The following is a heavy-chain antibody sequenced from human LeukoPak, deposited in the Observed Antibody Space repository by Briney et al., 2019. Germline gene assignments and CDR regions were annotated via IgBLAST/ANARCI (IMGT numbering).Heavy chain of an antibody. CDR1: DYPFTSYG. CDR3: ARGWIEMPTVYFDY. J-gene: IGHJ4*02. Sequence: GASVKVSCKASDYPFTSYGISWVRQAPGQGLEWMGWISTYTGNTKYTQKLQGRVTMTADTSTRTAYMELRSQTSDDTAVYYCARGWIEMPTVYFDYWGQGTLVSVSS. V-gene: IGHV1-18*01. D-gene: IGHD5-24*01. CDR2: ISTYTGNT.